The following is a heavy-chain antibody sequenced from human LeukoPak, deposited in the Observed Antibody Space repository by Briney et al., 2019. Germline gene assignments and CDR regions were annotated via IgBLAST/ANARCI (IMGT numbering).Heavy chain of an antibody. Sequence: SETLSLTCGVSGYSISSGYYWGWIRQPPGKGLEWIGSIYHSGSTYYNPSLKSRVTISVDTSKNQFSLKLRSVTAADTAVYYCARNRSVTTTPGFDHWGQGTLVTVSS. CDR1: GYSISSGYY. CDR3: ARNRSVTTTPGFDH. J-gene: IGHJ4*02. D-gene: IGHD4-17*01. CDR2: IYHSGST. V-gene: IGHV4-38-2*01.